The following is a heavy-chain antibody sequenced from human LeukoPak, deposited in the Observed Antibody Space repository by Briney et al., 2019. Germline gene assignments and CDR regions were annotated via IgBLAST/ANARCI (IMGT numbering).Heavy chain of an antibody. CDR3: ARIVVDNRGWYHFDC. V-gene: IGHV3-48*04. Sequence: GGSLRLSCAASGFTFSGYAMNWVRQAPGKGLEWVSYINSGSSSINYADSVKGRFTISRDNAKNSLSLQMNSLRAEDTAVYYCARIVVDNRGWYHFDCWGQGTLVTVSS. CDR1: GFTFSGYA. CDR2: INSGSSSI. J-gene: IGHJ4*02. D-gene: IGHD6-19*01.